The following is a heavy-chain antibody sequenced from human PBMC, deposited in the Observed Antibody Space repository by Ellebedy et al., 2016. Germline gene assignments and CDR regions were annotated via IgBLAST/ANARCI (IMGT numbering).Heavy chain of an antibody. D-gene: IGHD1/OR15-1a*01. CDR3: ASAPPIWHLNNGMDV. CDR1: GGSVNTDYYY. CDR2: IFDIENT. V-gene: IGHV4-61*03. Sequence: SETLSLXCTVSGGSVNTDYYYWSWIRQPPGKGLEWIGYIFDIENTNDNPSLKSRVTISVDASRKHFSLKLRSVTAADTAVYYCASAPPIWHLNNGMDVWGQGTTVTVSS. J-gene: IGHJ6*02.